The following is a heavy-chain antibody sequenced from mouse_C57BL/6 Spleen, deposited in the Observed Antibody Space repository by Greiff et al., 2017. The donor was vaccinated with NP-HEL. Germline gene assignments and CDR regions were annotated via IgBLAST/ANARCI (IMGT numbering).Heavy chain of an antibody. V-gene: IGHV1-54*01. CDR3: ARVYGSSLWYFDV. J-gene: IGHJ1*03. D-gene: IGHD1-1*01. CDR2: INPGSGGT. Sequence: QVQLQQSGAELVRPGTSVKVSCKASGYAFTNYLIEWVKQRPGQGLEWIGVINPGSGGTNYNEKFKGEATLNADKSSSTAYMQLSSLTSEDSAVYFCARVYGSSLWYFDVWGTGTTVTVSS. CDR1: GYAFTNYL.